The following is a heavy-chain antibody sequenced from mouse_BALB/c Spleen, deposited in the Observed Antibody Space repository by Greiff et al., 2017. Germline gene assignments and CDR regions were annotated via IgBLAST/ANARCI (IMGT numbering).Heavy chain of an antibody. D-gene: IGHD2-2*01. V-gene: IGHV14-3*02. CDR1: GFNIKDTY. Sequence: VQLKQSGAELVKPGASVKLSCTASGFNIKDTYMHWVKQRPEQGLEWIGRIDPANGNTKYDPKFQGKATITADTSSNTAYLQLSSLTSEDTAVYYCAYGFYYYAMDYWGQGTSVTVSS. CDR3: AYGFYYYAMDY. J-gene: IGHJ4*01. CDR2: IDPANGNT.